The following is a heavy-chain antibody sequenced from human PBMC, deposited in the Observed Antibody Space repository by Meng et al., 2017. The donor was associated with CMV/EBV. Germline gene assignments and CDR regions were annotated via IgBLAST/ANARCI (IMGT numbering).Heavy chain of an antibody. V-gene: IGHV4-59*12. D-gene: IGHD3-3*01. Sequence: SETLSLTCTVSGDSISSYYWSWIRQPPGKGLEWIGSIYYSGSTYYNPSLKSRVTISVDTSKNQFSLKLSSVTAADTAVYYCASSVKHITIFGVAKTNLNFDYWGQGTLVTVSS. J-gene: IGHJ4*02. CDR1: GDSISSYY. CDR3: ASSVKHITIFGVAKTNLNFDY. CDR2: IYYSGST.